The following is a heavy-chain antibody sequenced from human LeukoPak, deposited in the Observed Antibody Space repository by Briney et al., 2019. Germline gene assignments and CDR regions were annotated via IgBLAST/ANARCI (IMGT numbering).Heavy chain of an antibody. CDR2: INAGNGNT. V-gene: IGHV1-3*01. CDR1: GGTFSSYA. CDR3: ARGRWSATTASYYFDF. D-gene: IGHD2-21*02. Sequence: ASVKVSCKASGGTFSSYAISWVRQAPGQRLEWMGWINAGNGNTKYSQKFQGRVTLTRDTSASTASMEMSSLRSEDTALYYCARGRWSATTASYYFDFWGLGTLVTVSS. J-gene: IGHJ4*02.